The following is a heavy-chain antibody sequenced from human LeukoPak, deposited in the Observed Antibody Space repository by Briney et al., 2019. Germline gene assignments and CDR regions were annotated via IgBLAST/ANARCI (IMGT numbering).Heavy chain of an antibody. Sequence: GGSLRLSCVASGFTFSSYGMHWVRQAPGKGLEWVAVIWYDGSNKYYADSVKGRITISRDNSKNTLYLQMNSLRAEDTAVYYCARGSCSGGSCNHWFDPWGQGTLVTVSS. D-gene: IGHD2-15*01. J-gene: IGHJ5*02. V-gene: IGHV3-33*01. CDR2: IWYDGSNK. CDR1: GFTFSSYG. CDR3: ARGSCSGGSCNHWFDP.